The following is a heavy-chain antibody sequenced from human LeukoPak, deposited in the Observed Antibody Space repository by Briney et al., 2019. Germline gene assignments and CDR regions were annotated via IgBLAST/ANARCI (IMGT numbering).Heavy chain of an antibody. J-gene: IGHJ3*02. Sequence: GASLRVSCAASGFTFSSYAMSWVRQAPGKGLEWVSAISGSGGSTYYADSVKGRFTISRDNSKSTLYLQMNNLRAEDTAVYYCAKAYYDILTGYYAHDAFYIWGQGTMVTVSS. CDR1: GFTFSSYA. D-gene: IGHD3-9*01. V-gene: IGHV3-23*01. CDR3: AKAYYDILTGYYAHDAFYI. CDR2: ISGSGGST.